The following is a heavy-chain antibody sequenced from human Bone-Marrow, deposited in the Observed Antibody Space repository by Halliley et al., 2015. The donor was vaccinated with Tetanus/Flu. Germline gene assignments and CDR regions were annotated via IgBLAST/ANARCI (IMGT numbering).Heavy chain of an antibody. D-gene: IGHD1-20*01. Sequence: LSSFDGREKFYSDSVKGRFAISRDKFENTLHLQMNSLRPEDTAVYYCVKDSRISGTNALDFWGQGTLVTVSS. V-gene: IGHV3-30*18. CDR3: VKDSRISGTNALDF. J-gene: IGHJ4*02. CDR2: SSFDGREK.